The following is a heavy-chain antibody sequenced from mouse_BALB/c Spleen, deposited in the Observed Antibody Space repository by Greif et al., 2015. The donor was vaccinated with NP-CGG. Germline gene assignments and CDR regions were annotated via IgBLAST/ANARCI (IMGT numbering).Heavy chain of an antibody. J-gene: IGHJ3*01. CDR2: IDPANGNT. CDR1: GFNIKDTY. V-gene: IGHV14-3*02. D-gene: IGHD1-1*01. CDR3: ASYYYGSSLAWFAY. Sequence: EVQLVESGAELVKPGASVKLSCTASGFNIKDTYMHWVKQRPEQGLEWIGRIDPANGNTKYDPKFQGKATITADTSSNTAYLQLSSLTSEDTAVYYCASYYYGSSLAWFAYWGQGTLVTVSA.